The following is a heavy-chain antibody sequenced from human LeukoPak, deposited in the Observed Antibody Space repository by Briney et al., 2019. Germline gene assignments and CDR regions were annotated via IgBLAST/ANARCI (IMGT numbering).Heavy chain of an antibody. J-gene: IGHJ4*02. Sequence: PSETLSLTCTVSGGSISSSYWSWIRQPPGKGLEWIGYIYYSGGTNYNPSLKSRVTISVDTSQNQFSLNLSSATAADTAVYYCARGSYSSGWYLDDYWGQGTLVTVSS. CDR2: IYYSGGT. CDR3: ARGSYSSGWYLDDY. D-gene: IGHD6-19*01. CDR1: GGSISSSY. V-gene: IGHV4-59*01.